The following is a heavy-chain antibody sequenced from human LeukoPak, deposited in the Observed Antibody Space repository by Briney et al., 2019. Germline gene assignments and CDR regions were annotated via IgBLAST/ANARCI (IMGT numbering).Heavy chain of an antibody. Sequence: PSETLSLTCTVSGGSISSYYWSWIRQPPGKGLEWIGYIYYSGSTNYNPSLKSRVTMSVDTSKNQFSLKLSSVTAADTAVYYCAREGGSGSYWGQGTLVTVSS. CDR2: IYYSGST. J-gene: IGHJ4*02. V-gene: IGHV4-59*12. CDR1: GGSISSYY. D-gene: IGHD3-10*01. CDR3: AREGGSGSY.